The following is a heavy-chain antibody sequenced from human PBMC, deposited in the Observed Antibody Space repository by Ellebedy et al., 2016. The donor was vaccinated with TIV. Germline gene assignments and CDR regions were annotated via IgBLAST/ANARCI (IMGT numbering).Heavy chain of an antibody. Sequence: ASVKVSCKTSGYIFTAYYIRWVRQAPGQGLEWMGWINPYSGGTNFPQKFQGRVTMTRDTSVNTAYMELSRLQSDDTAVYYCARVLRATSGMDVWGQGTTVTVS. CDR3: ARVLRATSGMDV. V-gene: IGHV1-2*02. D-gene: IGHD4/OR15-4a*01. CDR2: INPYSGGT. J-gene: IGHJ6*02. CDR1: GYIFTAYY.